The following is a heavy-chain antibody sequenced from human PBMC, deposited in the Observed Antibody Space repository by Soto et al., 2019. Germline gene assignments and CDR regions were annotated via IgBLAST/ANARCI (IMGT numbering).Heavy chain of an antibody. Sequence: QLQLQESGPGLVKPSETLSLTCTVSGGSISSSSYYWGWIRQPPGKGLEWIGRIYYSGSTYYNPSLKSRVTISVDTSKNQFSLQLSSVPAADPAVYYCATLWGQDWGQGTLVTVSS. D-gene: IGHD3-10*01. V-gene: IGHV4-39*01. CDR1: GGSISSSSYY. CDR3: ATLWGQD. CDR2: IYYSGST. J-gene: IGHJ4*02.